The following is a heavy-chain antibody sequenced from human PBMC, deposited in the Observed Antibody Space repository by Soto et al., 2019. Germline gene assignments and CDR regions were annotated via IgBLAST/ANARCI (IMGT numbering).Heavy chain of an antibody. V-gene: IGHV1-69*02. CDR3: ARGTYVEQWLAYFDY. Sequence: QVQLVQSGAEVKKPGSSVKVSCKASGGTFSSYTISWVRQAPGQGLEWMGRIIPILGIANYAQKFQGRVTITEDKSTSTAYMELSSLRSEDTAVYYCARGTYVEQWLAYFDYWGQGTLVTVSS. CDR1: GGTFSSYT. D-gene: IGHD6-19*01. CDR2: IIPILGIA. J-gene: IGHJ4*02.